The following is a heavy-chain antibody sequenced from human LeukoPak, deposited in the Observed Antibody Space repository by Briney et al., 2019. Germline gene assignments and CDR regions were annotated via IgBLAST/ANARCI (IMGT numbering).Heavy chain of an antibody. J-gene: IGHJ3*02. V-gene: IGHV3-7*01. CDR1: GFTFSSYC. CDR2: IKQGGSEK. CDR3: ARSQRGAFDI. Sequence: GGSLRLSCAASGFTFSSYCMSWVRQAPGKGLEWVANIKQGGSEKYYVDSVKGRFTISRDNAKNSLYLQMNSLRAEDTAVYYCARSQRGAFDIWGQGTMVTVSS.